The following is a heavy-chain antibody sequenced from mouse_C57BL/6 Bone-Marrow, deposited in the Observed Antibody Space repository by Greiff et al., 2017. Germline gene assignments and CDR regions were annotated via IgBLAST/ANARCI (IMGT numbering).Heavy chain of an antibody. CDR3: ARLEWFFDY. D-gene: IGHD2-10*02. CDR1: GYTFTSYW. Sequence: VQLQQPGAELVMPGASVKLSCKASGYTFTSYWMHWVKQRPGQGLEWIGEIDPSDSYTNYNQKFKGKSTLTVDKSSSTAYMQLSSLTSEDSAVYYCARLEWFFDYWGHGTTLTVSS. V-gene: IGHV1-69*01. J-gene: IGHJ2*01. CDR2: IDPSDSYT.